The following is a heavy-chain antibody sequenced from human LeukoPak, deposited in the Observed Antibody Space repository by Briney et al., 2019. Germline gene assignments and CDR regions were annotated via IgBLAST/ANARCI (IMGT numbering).Heavy chain of an antibody. D-gene: IGHD3-16*01. CDR3: ARVGRLAPNWFDP. CDR2: INHSGST. V-gene: IGHV4-34*01. J-gene: IGHJ5*02. CDR1: GGPFSGYY. Sequence: SETLSLTCAVYGGPFSGYYWSWIRQPPGKGLEWIGEINHSGSTNYNPSLKSRVTISVDTSKNQFPLKLSSVTAADTAVYYCARVGRLAPNWFDPWGQGTLVTVSS.